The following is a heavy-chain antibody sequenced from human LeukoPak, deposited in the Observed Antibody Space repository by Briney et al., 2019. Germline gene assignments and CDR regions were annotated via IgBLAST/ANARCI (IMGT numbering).Heavy chain of an antibody. CDR1: GFTFSSYA. V-gene: IGHV3-30-3*01. Sequence: GGSLRLSCAASGFTFSSYAMHWVRQAPGKGLEWVAVISYDGSNKYYADSVKGRFTISRDNSKNTLYLQMNSLRAEDTAVYYCARDKNLDYWGQGTLVTVSS. CDR3: ARDKNLDY. J-gene: IGHJ4*02. CDR2: ISYDGSNK. D-gene: IGHD1-14*01.